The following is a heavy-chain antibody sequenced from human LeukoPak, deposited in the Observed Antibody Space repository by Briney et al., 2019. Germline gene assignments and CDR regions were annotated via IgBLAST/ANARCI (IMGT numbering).Heavy chain of an antibody. J-gene: IGHJ4*02. V-gene: IGHV1-69*05. CDR3: ARSPVELERRGYFDY. Sequence: SVKVSCKASGGTFRSYAMSWVGQAPGQGLEWMGGIIRIVGTAKYAEKVQGRVTITTDQSTSPAYMELSSLRSEDTAVYYCARSPVELERRGYFDYWGQGTLVTVSS. CDR1: GGTFRSYA. D-gene: IGHD1-1*01. CDR2: IIRIVGTA.